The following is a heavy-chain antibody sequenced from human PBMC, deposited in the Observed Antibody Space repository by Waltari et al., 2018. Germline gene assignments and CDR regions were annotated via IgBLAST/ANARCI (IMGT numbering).Heavy chain of an antibody. CDR1: GGSFSGYY. J-gene: IGHJ4*02. Sequence: QVQLQQWGAGLLKPSETLSLTCAVYGGSFSGYYWSWIRQPPGKGLEWIGEINHSGSTNYNPSLKSRVTISVDTSKNQFSLKLSSVTAADTAVYYCARGRKIAVAGTNRIDYWGQGTLVTVSS. CDR3: ARGRKIAVAGTNRIDY. CDR2: INHSGST. D-gene: IGHD6-19*01. V-gene: IGHV4-34*01.